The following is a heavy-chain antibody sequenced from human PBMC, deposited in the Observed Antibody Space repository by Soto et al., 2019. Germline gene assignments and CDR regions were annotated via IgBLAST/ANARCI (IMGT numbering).Heavy chain of an antibody. D-gene: IGHD3-16*01. CDR2: ISGSGGST. J-gene: IGHJ3*02. V-gene: IGHV3-23*01. CDR1: GFTFSGYA. CDR3: AKGGIEVYDAFDI. Sequence: GGSLRLSCAASGFTFSGYAMSWVRQAPGKGLEWVSAISGSGGSTYYADSVKGRFTISRDNSKNTLYLQMNSLRAEDTAVYYCAKGGIEVYDAFDIWGQGTMVTVSS.